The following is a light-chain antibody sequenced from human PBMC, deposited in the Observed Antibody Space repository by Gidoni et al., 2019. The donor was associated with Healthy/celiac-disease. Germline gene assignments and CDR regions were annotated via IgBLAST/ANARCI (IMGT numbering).Light chain of an antibody. Sequence: DIQMTQSPSSLSASVGDRVTITCRASQSISSYLNWYQQKPGKAPKLLIYAASILQSGVPSRFSGSGSGTDFTLTISSLQPEDFATYYCQPSYSTLYTFGQGTKLEIK. CDR3: QPSYSTLYT. V-gene: IGKV1-39*01. CDR2: AAS. CDR1: QSISSY. J-gene: IGKJ2*01.